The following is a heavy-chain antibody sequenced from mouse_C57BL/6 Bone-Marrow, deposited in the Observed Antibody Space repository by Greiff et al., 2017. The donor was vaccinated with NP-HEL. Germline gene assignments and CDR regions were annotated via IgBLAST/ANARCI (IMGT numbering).Heavy chain of an antibody. J-gene: IGHJ1*03. Sequence: EVQLQQSGPELVKPGASVKISCKASGYSFTGYYMNWVKQSPEKSLEWIGEINPSTGGTTYNQKFKAKATLTVDKSSSTAYMQLKSLTSEDSAVYYGARTYYSNLHWYFDVWGTGTTVTVSS. CDR1: GYSFTGYY. CDR3: ARTYYSNLHWYFDV. CDR2: INPSTGGT. V-gene: IGHV1-42*01. D-gene: IGHD2-5*01.